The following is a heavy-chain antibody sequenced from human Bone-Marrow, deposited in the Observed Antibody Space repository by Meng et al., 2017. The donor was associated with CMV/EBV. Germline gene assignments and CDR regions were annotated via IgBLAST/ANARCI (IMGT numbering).Heavy chain of an antibody. Sequence: ASVKVSCKASGYTFTSYGISWVRQAPGQGLEWMGWISAYNGNTNYAQKLQGRVTMTTDTSTSTAYKELKSLRSEDTAVYYCARTLVGALGLYFDYWGQGTLVTFSS. CDR1: GYTFTSYG. V-gene: IGHV1-18*01. CDR3: ARTLVGALGLYFDY. J-gene: IGHJ4*02. CDR2: ISAYNGNT. D-gene: IGHD1-26*01.